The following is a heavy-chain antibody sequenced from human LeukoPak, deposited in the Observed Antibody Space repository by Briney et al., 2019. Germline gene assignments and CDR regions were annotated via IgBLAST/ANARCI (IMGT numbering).Heavy chain of an antibody. D-gene: IGHD3-9*01. CDR2: ISGSGGST. CDR3: AKDLRGYFDWLLFDY. CDR1: GFTFSSYA. V-gene: IGHV3-23*01. J-gene: IGHJ4*02. Sequence: GGSLRLSCAASGFTFSSYAMSWVRQAPGKGLEWVSAISGSGGSTYYADSVKGRFTISRDNSKNTLYLQMNSLRAEDTAVYYCAKDLRGYFDWLLFDYWGQGTLVTVSS.